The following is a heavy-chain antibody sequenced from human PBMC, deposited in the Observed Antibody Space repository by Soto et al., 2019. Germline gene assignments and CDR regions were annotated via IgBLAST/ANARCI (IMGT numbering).Heavy chain of an antibody. D-gene: IGHD2-2*01. CDR1: GASISSYY. J-gene: IGHJ4*01. CDR3: ARSFCTDTSCSIFDS. Sequence: SETLSLTCSVSGASISSYYYTWVRQTPGKGLEWIGQFYISGSINYNPSFRSRVTISADTSKNQFSLRLTSVTTADTAVYFCARSFCTDTSCSIFDSWGLGTLVTVSS. V-gene: IGHV4-4*07. CDR2: FYISGSI.